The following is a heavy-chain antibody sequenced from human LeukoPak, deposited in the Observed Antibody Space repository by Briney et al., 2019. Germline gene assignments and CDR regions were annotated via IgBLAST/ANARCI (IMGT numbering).Heavy chain of an antibody. CDR1: GGSLRSHY. CDR2: MYYSGLT. V-gene: IGHV4-59*11. Sequence: SETLSLTCIVSGGSLRSHYWSWIRQPPGKPLEWIGYMYYSGLTNSNPSLKGRVTLSIDKSRNQFSLNLRSLTAADMAVYYCARGPSEQFLGYYMVVWGKGTTVIVSS. D-gene: IGHD7-27*01. J-gene: IGHJ6*03. CDR3: ARGPSEQFLGYYMVV.